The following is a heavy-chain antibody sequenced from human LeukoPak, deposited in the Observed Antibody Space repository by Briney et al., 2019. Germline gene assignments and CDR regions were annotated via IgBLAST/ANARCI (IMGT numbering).Heavy chain of an antibody. CDR3: AELIAVAGTGFDY. CDR1: GGSISSYS. V-gene: IGHV4-59*01. CDR2: IYYSGST. J-gene: IGHJ4*02. D-gene: IGHD6-19*01. Sequence: SETLSLTRTVSGGSISSYSWSWIRQPPGKGLEWIGYIYYSGSTNYNPSLKSRVTISVDTSKNKFSLKLSSVTAADTAVYYCAELIAVAGTGFDYWGQGTLVTVSS.